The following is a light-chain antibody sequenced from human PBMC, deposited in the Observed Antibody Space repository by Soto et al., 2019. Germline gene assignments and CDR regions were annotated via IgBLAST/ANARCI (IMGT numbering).Light chain of an antibody. CDR2: GNS. CDR3: QSYDSSLRDV. V-gene: IGLV1-40*01. Sequence: QSVLTQPPSVSGAPGQRVTISCTGSSSNIGAGYDVHWYQQHPGTAPKLLIYGNSNRPSGVPDRFSGSKSGTSASLAITGLQAEDEADYYCQSYDSSLRDVFGTGTKLTVL. CDR1: SSNIGAGYD. J-gene: IGLJ1*01.